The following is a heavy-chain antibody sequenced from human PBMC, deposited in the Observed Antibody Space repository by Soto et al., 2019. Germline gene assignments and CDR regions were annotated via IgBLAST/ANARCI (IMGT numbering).Heavy chain of an antibody. CDR3: ARESRESSGYSDLRLRYYYGMDV. V-gene: IGHV1-2*02. D-gene: IGHD3-22*01. Sequence: QVQLVQSGAEVKKPGASVKVSCKASGYTFTGYYMHWVRQAPGQGLEWMGWINPNSGGTNYEQNLQGRGTMTRDTSISTADMELSRLRADDTAVYYCARESRESSGYSDLRLRYYYGMDVWGQGPTVTVSS. CDR2: INPNSGGT. CDR1: GYTFTGYY. J-gene: IGHJ6*02.